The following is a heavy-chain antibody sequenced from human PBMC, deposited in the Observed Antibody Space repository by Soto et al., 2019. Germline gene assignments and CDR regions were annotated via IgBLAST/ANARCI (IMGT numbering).Heavy chain of an antibody. Sequence: QRQLQESGPGLVKPSETLSLTCTVSGGSISSSSYYWGWIRQPPGKGLEWIGSIYYSGSTYYNPSLKSRVTISVDTSKNQFSLKLSSVTAADTAVYYCARHQSHSSSYVDPWGQRTLVTVSS. D-gene: IGHD6-13*01. CDR3: ARHQSHSSSYVDP. J-gene: IGHJ5*02. CDR1: GGSISSSSYY. CDR2: IYYSGST. V-gene: IGHV4-39*01.